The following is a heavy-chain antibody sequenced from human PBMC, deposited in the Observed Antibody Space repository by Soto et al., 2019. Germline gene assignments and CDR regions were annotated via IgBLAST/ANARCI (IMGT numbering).Heavy chain of an antibody. CDR2: ISASNGNT. Sequence: QDQLVQSGAEVKKPGASVKVSCKASGYTFTSYGISWVRQAPGQGLEWMGWISASNGNTNYAQIPQSRVSMTTDTSTSTAYLELRGLRSDDTAVYYCARVEAAMSGHWFDPWGQGTMVTVSS. CDR1: GYTFTSYG. V-gene: IGHV1-18*01. J-gene: IGHJ5*02. D-gene: IGHD2-2*01. CDR3: ARVEAAMSGHWFDP.